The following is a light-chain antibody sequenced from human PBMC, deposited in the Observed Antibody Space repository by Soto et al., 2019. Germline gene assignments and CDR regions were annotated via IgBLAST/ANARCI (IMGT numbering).Light chain of an antibody. CDR2: GTS. V-gene: IGKV3-20*01. Sequence: EIVLTQSPGTLSLSPGERATLSCRASQRVRSNYLAWYQQKPGQTPRLVMYGTSNRATGIPERFSGSGSGTEFILTISRVEPEDFAVYFCQQYGGSPPVFTFGPGTKVEIK. J-gene: IGKJ3*01. CDR3: QQYGGSPPVFT. CDR1: QRVRSNY.